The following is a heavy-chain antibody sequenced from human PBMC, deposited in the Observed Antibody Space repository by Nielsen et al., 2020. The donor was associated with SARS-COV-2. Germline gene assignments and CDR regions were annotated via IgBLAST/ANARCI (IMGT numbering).Heavy chain of an antibody. J-gene: IGHJ3*02. V-gene: IGHV1-2*04. CDR2: INPNSGGT. Sequence: WVRQAPGQGLEWMGWINPNSGGTNYAQKFQGWVIMTRDTSISTAYMELSRLRSDDTAVYYCARGIYAFDIWGQGTMVTVSS. CDR3: ARGIYAFDI.